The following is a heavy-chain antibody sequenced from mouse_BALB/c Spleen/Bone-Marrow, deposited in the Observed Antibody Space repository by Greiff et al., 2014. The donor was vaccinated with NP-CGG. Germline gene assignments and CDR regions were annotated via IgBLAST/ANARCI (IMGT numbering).Heavy chain of an antibody. J-gene: IGHJ1*01. CDR3: ARETNSDIYWYLEV. CDR2: LRNKANGYTT. CDR1: GFTFPDYY. Sequence: EVQVVESGGGLVQPGGSLRLSCATSGFTFPDYYMSWVRQPPGKALEWLGFLRNKANGYTTECSASVKGRFTISRDNSQSILYLQMNTLRAEDSATYYCARETNSDIYWYLEVWGAGTTVTVAA. V-gene: IGHV7-3*02. D-gene: IGHD2-12*01.